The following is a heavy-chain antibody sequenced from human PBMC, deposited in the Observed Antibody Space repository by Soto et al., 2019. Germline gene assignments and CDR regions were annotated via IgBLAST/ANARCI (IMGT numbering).Heavy chain of an antibody. V-gene: IGHV3-23*01. J-gene: IGHJ4*02. CDR3: AKAPSTGDSNGYYRYSDY. Sequence: EMQLLESGGGLVQPGGSLRLSCAASGFTFSTYAMSWVRQAPGKGLEWVSGISSSSSGTYYTDSVKGRFTISRDNFKNILFLQMNSLRDDDTAVYYCAKAPSTGDSNGYYRYSDYWGQGTRFTVSS. CDR2: ISSSSSGT. CDR1: GFTFSTYA. D-gene: IGHD3-22*01.